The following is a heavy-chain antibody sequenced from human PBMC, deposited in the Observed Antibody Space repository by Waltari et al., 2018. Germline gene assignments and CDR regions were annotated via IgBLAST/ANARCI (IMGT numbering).Heavy chain of an antibody. CDR2: ISHTGIT. CDR3: ARASGGVRPVFWGWGHTWGL. J-gene: IGHJ1*01. Sequence: QVQLQQWGAGLLKPSETLSLTCAVYGGSLSGDYWTWIRQSPGQGLEWIAEISHTGITSDNPALKSRVTMSVDTSRNHFSLKMTSVTAADSALYYCARASGGVRPVFWGWGHTWGLWGQGAPVTVSS. D-gene: IGHD3-16*01. V-gene: IGHV4-34*01. CDR1: GGSLSGDY.